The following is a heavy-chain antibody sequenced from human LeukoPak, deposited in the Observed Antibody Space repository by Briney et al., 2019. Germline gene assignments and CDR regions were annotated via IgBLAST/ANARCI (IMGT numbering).Heavy chain of an antibody. CDR3: AKYLAVAHYYFDC. CDR1: GFTVSNDY. Sequence: GGSLRLSCVASGFTVSNDYMSWGCQAPRQGLEWISVIYSGGSTYYSDSVKGRFTISSDNSKNTMYLQLNSRTAEDTAVSECAKYLAVAHYYFDCWGQATLPSVSS. V-gene: IGHV3-66*01. D-gene: IGHD6-19*01. J-gene: IGHJ4*02. CDR2: IYSGGST.